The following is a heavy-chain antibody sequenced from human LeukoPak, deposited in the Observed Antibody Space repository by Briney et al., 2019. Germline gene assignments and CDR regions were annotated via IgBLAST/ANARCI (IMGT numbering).Heavy chain of an antibody. CDR2: IGNSGGVT. D-gene: IGHD3-16*01. CDR3: ATTTARLLLGHRTSGPCDF. CDR1: GFTFSSYG. Sequence: GGSLRLSCAASGFTFSSYGMQWVRQAPGEGLQWVSAIGNSGGVTYYADSVTGRFTISRDHSTNTVYLHMNSLRPEDTALYSCATTTARLLLGHRTSGPCDFWGRGTLVTVSS. J-gene: IGHJ4*02. V-gene: IGHV3-23*01.